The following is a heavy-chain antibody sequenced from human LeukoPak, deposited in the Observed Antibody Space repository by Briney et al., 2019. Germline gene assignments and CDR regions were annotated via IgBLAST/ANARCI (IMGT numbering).Heavy chain of an antibody. V-gene: IGHV1-24*01. Sequence: ASVKVSCKVSGYTLTELSMHWVRQAPGKGLEWMGGFDPEDGETIYAQKFQGRATMTEDTSTDTAYMELSSLRSEDTAVYYCATGGCSSTSCDPTDYGMDVWGQGTTVTVSS. D-gene: IGHD2-2*01. CDR3: ATGGCSSTSCDPTDYGMDV. CDR1: GYTLTELS. J-gene: IGHJ6*02. CDR2: FDPEDGET.